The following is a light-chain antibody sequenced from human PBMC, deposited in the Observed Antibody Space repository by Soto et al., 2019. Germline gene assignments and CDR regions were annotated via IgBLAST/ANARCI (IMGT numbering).Light chain of an antibody. J-gene: IGKJ5*01. CDR2: DAS. CDR1: QNIRNL. CDR3: QQYNTYAT. V-gene: IGKV1-5*01. Sequence: DIQLTQSPSTLSAAVGDSVTITCRASQNIRNLLAWYQQKPGKAPKPLIYDASTLKTGVPSRFSGSGSGSEFNFTITRLQPDDFATYFCQQYNTYATFGKGTRLEIK.